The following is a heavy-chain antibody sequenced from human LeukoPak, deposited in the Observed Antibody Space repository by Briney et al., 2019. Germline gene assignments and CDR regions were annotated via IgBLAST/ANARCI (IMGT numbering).Heavy chain of an antibody. D-gene: IGHD1-26*01. CDR2: ISGRSSTI. CDR1: GFTFSSYS. Sequence: GGSLRLSCAASGFTFSSYSMNWVRQAPGKGLEWVSYISGRSSTIYYADPVKGRFTISRDNAKNLMYLQMNSLRAEDTAVYYCARDRIKSGSYYFDYWGQGTLVTVSS. J-gene: IGHJ4*02. CDR3: ARDRIKSGSYYFDY. V-gene: IGHV3-48*01.